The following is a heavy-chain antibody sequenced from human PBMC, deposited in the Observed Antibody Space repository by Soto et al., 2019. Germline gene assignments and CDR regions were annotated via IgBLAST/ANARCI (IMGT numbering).Heavy chain of an antibody. J-gene: IGHJ6*02. CDR2: IDPGDSYT. CDR1: GYSFTSYW. V-gene: IGHV5-10-1*01. D-gene: IGHD2-21*02. CDR3: ASSYCGGDCYSHYYGMDV. Sequence: PGESLKISFKGSGYSFTSYWISWVRQMPGKGLEWMGRIDPGDSYTRYSPSFQGHVTISADKSISTAYLQWSSLKASDTAMYYCASSYCGGDCYSHYYGMDVWGQGTTVTVSS.